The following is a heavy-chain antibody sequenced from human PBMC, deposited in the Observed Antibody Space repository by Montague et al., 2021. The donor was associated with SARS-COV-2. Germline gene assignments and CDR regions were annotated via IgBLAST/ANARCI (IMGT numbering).Heavy chain of an antibody. V-gene: IGHV4-39*01. CDR2: LVKSGTT. J-gene: IGHJ4*02. CDR1: AGTISTTNYY. D-gene: IGHD6-19*01. CDR3: ARETYTSGWFQQFDY. Sequence: SETLSLTCTVYAGTISTTNYYRARIRQSTGKGLAGIGSLVKSGTTYPNPFPQSRITTSVDTSKQQFSLTLSSVTAADTAVYYGARETYTSGWFQQFDYWGQGTLVTGSS.